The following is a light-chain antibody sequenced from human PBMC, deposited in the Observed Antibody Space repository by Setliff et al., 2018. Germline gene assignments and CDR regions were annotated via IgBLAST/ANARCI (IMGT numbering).Light chain of an antibody. J-gene: IGLJ1*01. CDR1: RSNIGAGYG. V-gene: IGLV1-40*01. CDR2: ANN. Sequence: QSVLTQPPSVSGAPGQRVTISCTGSRSNIGAGYGVHWYQQFPGTAPKLLIYANNNRPSGVPDRFSGSKSGTSASLAISGLQADDEADYYCQSYDSSLSGYVFGTGTKVTVL. CDR3: QSYDSSLSGYV.